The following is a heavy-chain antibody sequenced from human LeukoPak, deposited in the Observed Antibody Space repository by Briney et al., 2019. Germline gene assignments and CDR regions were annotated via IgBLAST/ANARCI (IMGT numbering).Heavy chain of an antibody. CDR3: ARDTPLIGQTRGWSGNSFDY. D-gene: IGHD6-19*01. CDR1: GFTFSSFA. Sequence: GGSLRLSCAASGFTFSSFAMSGVREAPGEGGEWVSTISWGGGSTHYADPVKGRFTISRGNSKNTLYLQVSSLRAEDTAVYYWARDTPLIGQTRGWSGNSFDYWGQGTLVIVSS. V-gene: IGHV3-23*01. CDR2: ISWGGGST. J-gene: IGHJ4*02.